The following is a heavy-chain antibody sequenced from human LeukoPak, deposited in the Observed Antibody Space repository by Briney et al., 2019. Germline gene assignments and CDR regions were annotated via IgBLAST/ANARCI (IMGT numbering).Heavy chain of an antibody. CDR2: IYYSGST. CDR3: ARSPSTVVADY. CDR1: GGSISSSSYY. D-gene: IGHD2-15*01. J-gene: IGHJ4*02. V-gene: IGHV4-39*07. Sequence: PSETLSLTGTVSGGSISSSSYYWGWIRQPPGKGLEWIGSIYYSGSTYYNPSLKSRVTISVDTSKNQFSLKLSSVTAADTAVYYCARSPSTVVADYWGQGTLVTVSS.